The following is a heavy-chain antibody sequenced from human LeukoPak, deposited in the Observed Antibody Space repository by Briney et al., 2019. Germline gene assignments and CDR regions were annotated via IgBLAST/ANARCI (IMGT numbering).Heavy chain of an antibody. CDR1: GFTFSSYG. D-gene: IGHD6-25*01. CDR3: AKDRRLAAFDY. Sequence: PGGTLRLSCTASGFTFSSYGMNWVRQAPGKGREWVSGITGRGENIYYAGSVKGRFTISRDNSKNTLYLQMNSLRAEDTAVYYCAKDRRLAAFDYGGQGTLVTVSS. J-gene: IGHJ4*02. CDR2: ITGRGENI. V-gene: IGHV3-23*01.